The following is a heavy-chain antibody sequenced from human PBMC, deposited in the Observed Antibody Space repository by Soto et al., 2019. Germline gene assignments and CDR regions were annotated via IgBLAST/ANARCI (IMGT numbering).Heavy chain of an antibody. D-gene: IGHD2-8*01. CDR3: ARDQGSRDHRYYRYCTNGVCYNVRKDYYYYGMDV. CDR1: GFTFSSYS. V-gene: IGHV3-21*01. Sequence: EVQLVESGGGLVKPGGSLRLSCAASGFTFSSYSMNWVRQAPGKGLEWVSSISSSSSYIYYADSVKGRFTISRDNAKNSLYLQMNSLRAEDTAVYYCARDQGSRDHRYYRYCTNGVCYNVRKDYYYYGMDVWGQGTTVTVSS. J-gene: IGHJ6*02. CDR2: ISSSSSYI.